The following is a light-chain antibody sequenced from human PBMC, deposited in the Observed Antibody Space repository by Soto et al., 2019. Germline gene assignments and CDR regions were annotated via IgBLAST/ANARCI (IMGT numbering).Light chain of an antibody. Sequence: QSALTQPASVSGSPGQSITISCTGTSSDVGGYNYVSWYQQHPGKAPKLMIYEVNNRPSGISNRFSGSKSGNTASLTISALQAEDEADYYCNSYTSSTTYVFGTGTKLIVL. CDR2: EVN. J-gene: IGLJ1*01. V-gene: IGLV2-14*01. CDR1: SSDVGGYNY. CDR3: NSYTSSTTYV.